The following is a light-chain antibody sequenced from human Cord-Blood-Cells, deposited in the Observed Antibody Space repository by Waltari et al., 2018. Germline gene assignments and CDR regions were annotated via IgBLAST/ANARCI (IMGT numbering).Light chain of an antibody. CDR1: SSDVGSYNR. CDR2: EVS. J-gene: IGLJ1*01. Sequence: QSALPQPPSVSGSPGQSVTIPCPGTSSDVGSYNRVSWYQQPPGTAPKLMYYEVSNRPSGVPDRFSGSKSGNTASLTISGLQAEDEADYYCSSYTSSSTFVFGTGTKVTVL. CDR3: SSYTSSSTFV. V-gene: IGLV2-18*02.